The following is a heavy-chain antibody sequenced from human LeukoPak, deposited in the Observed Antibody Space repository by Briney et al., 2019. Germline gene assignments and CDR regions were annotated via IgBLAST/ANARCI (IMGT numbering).Heavy chain of an antibody. J-gene: IGHJ6*04. V-gene: IGHV3-48*04. CDR1: GFTFSSYS. CDR3: AELGITMIGGV. CDR2: ISSSGSTV. Sequence: GGSLRLSCAASGFTFSSYSMNWVRQAPGKGLEWVSYISSSGSTVYYADSVKGRFTISRDNAKNSLYLQMNSLRAEDTAVYYCAELGITMIGGVWGKGTTVTISS. D-gene: IGHD3-10*02.